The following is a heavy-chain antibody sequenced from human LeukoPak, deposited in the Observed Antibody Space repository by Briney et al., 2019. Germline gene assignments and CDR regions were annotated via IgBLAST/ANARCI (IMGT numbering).Heavy chain of an antibody. Sequence: PSETLSLTCTVSGGSISSSSYYWGWIRQPPGKGLEWIGSIYYSGSTYYNPSLKSRVTISVDTSKNQFSLKLSSVTAADTAVYYCARLLRGGNSGYWFDPWGQGTLLTVSS. CDR1: GGSISSSSYY. J-gene: IGHJ5*02. D-gene: IGHD4-23*01. CDR2: IYYSGST. CDR3: ARLLRGGNSGYWFDP. V-gene: IGHV4-39*01.